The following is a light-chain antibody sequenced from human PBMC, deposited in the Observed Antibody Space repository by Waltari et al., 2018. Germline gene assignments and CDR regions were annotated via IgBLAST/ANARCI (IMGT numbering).Light chain of an antibody. V-gene: IGLV1-47*01. CDR3: AAWDDSLGVWI. CDR1: RSNIGKNY. J-gene: IGLJ2*01. CDR2: GND. Sequence: QSVLTQPPSASGTPGQRVTISCSGSRSNIGKNYVSWHQQLPGTAPKLLISGNDQRPSGVPDRFSGSKSGTSASLAISGLRSEDEADYYCAAWDDSLGVWIFGGGTKLTVL.